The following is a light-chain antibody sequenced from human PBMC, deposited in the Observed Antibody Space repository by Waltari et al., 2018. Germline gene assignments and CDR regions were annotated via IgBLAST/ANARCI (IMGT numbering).Light chain of an antibody. Sequence: EIVLTQSPGTLSLSPGERATLSCRASQSVSSSYLAWYQQEPGQAPRLLIYGASSRATGIPDRVSGSGSGTDFTLTISRLEPEDFAVYYCQQYGSSPPRTFGQGTKLEIK. J-gene: IGKJ2*01. V-gene: IGKV3-20*01. CDR1: QSVSSSY. CDR2: GAS. CDR3: QQYGSSPPRT.